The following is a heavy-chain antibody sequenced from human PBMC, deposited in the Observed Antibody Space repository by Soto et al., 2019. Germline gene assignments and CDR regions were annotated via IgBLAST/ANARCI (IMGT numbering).Heavy chain of an antibody. V-gene: IGHV3-33*01. J-gene: IGHJ6*02. Sequence: QVQLVESGGGVVQPGRSLRLSCAASGFTFSSYGMHWVRQAPGKGLEWVALVWYDGGNKYYADSVKGRFTISRDNSKNTPYMQINSLRDEDTAVYYCVRAAGYSGNDYVYYYGMDVWGQGTTVTVSS. D-gene: IGHD5-12*01. CDR2: VWYDGGNK. CDR3: VRAAGYSGNDYVYYYGMDV. CDR1: GFTFSSYG.